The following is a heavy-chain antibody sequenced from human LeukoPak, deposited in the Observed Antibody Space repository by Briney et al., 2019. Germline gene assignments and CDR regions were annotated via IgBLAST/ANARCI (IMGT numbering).Heavy chain of an antibody. CDR3: ASLLVAGVASVDY. D-gene: IGHD6-19*01. CDR2: TSIDGKNN. CDR1: GFTFNTFT. V-gene: IGHV3-30*04. J-gene: IGHJ4*02. Sequence: GKSLRLSCAASGFTFNTFTMHWVRQAPGKGLEWVAVTSIDGKNNYYGQPVKGRFTISRDNSKNSMFLQMNSLRAEDTAVYYCASLLVAGVASVDYWGQGTLVTVSS.